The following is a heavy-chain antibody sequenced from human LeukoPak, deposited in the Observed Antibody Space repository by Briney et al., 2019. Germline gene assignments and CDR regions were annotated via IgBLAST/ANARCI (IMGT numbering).Heavy chain of an antibody. J-gene: IGHJ4*02. CDR1: GYTFTGYY. V-gene: IGHV1-2*06. D-gene: IGHD5-12*01. CDR2: INPNSGGT. CDR3: ARDRGLPVATIAALDY. Sequence: ASVKVSCKASGYTFTGYYMHWVRQAPGQGLEWMGRINPNSGGTNYAQKFQGRVIMTRDTSISTAYMELSRLRSDDTAVYYCARDRGLPVATIAALDYWGQGTLVTVSS.